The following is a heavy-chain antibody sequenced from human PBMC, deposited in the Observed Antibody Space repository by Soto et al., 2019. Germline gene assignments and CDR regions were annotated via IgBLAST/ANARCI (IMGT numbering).Heavy chain of an antibody. D-gene: IGHD5-12*01. Sequence: GGSLRLSCAASRFTVSSNYMSWVRQAPGKGLEWVSVIYSGGSTYYADSVKGRFTISRDNSKNTLYLQMNSLRAEDTAVYYCARSIVATSFDYWGQGTLVTVSS. CDR1: RFTVSSNY. CDR3: ARSIVATSFDY. CDR2: IYSGGST. J-gene: IGHJ4*02. V-gene: IGHV3-66*01.